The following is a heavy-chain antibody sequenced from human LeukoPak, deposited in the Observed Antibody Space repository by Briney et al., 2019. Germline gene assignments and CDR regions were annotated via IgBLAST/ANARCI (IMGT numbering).Heavy chain of an antibody. V-gene: IGHV3-7*01. CDR2: INPDGSAK. CDR1: GLTFSTSW. Sequence: GGSLRLSCAASGLTFSTSWMNWVRQAPGKGLEWVASINPDGSAKYYVDSVKGRFTISEDNAKNSLYLQMNSLRAEDTAVYYCARAGGSTVSHSDYWGQGTLVTVSS. CDR3: ARAGGSTVSHSDY. D-gene: IGHD4-17*01. J-gene: IGHJ4*02.